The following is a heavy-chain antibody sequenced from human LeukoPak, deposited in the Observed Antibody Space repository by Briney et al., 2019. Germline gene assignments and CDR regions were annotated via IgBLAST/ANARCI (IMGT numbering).Heavy chain of an antibody. D-gene: IGHD5-24*01. CDR2: IIPIFGTA. CDR3: ARSEMATIPYAFDI. V-gene: IGHV1-69*05. Sequence: ASVKVSCKASGGTFSSYAISWVRQAPGQGLEWMGGIIPIFGTANYAQKFQGRVTITTDESTSTAYMELSSLRSEDTAVSYCARSEMATIPYAFDIWGQGTMVNVSS. J-gene: IGHJ3*02. CDR1: GGTFSSYA.